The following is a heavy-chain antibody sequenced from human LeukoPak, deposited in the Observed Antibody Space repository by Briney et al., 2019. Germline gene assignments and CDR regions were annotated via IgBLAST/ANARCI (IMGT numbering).Heavy chain of an antibody. D-gene: IGHD2-8*02. CDR2: ISGSGGST. J-gene: IGHJ4*02. V-gene: IGHV3-23*01. CDR3: AREVLGPLDY. Sequence: GGSLRLSCAASGFTFSSYAMSWVRQTPGKGLELVSGISGSGGSTYYADSVKGRFTISRHNSKNTLYLQMNSLRAEDTAVYYCAREVLGPLDYWGQGTLVTVSS. CDR1: GFTFSSYA.